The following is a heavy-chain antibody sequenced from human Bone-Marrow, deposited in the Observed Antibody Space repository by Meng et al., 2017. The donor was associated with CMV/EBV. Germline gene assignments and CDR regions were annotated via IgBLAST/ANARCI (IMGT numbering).Heavy chain of an antibody. CDR3: AKDAWGLDYFDY. D-gene: IGHD1-26*01. CDR2: IRYDGSNK. V-gene: IGHV3-30*02. J-gene: IGHJ4*02. Sequence: GESLKISCAASGFTFSSYGMHWVRQAPGKGLEWVAFIRYDGSNKYYADSVKGRLTISRDNSKNTLYLQMNSRGAEDTAVYYSAKDAWGLDYFDYWGQGTLVTVSS. CDR1: GFTFSSYG.